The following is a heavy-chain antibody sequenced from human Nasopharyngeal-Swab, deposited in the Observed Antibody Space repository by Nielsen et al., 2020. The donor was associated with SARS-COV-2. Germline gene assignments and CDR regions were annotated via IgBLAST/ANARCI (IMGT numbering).Heavy chain of an antibody. J-gene: IGHJ5*02. CDR3: AKWDGYCSSTSCYNWFDP. Sequence: VRQAPGKGLEWVSGISWNSGSIGYADSVKGRFTISRDNAKNSLYLQMNSLRAEDTALYYCAKWDGYCSSTSCYNWFDPWGQGTPVTVSS. CDR2: ISWNSGSI. V-gene: IGHV3-9*01. D-gene: IGHD2-2*03.